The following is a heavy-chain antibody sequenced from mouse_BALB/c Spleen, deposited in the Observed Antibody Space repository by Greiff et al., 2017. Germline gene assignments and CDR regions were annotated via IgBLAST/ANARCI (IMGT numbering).Heavy chain of an antibody. V-gene: IGHV1-7*01. D-gene: IGHD2-2*01. CDR2: INPSTGYT. J-gene: IGHJ3*01. CDR3: ARGYGYDGGFAY. CDR1: GYTFTSYW. Sequence: VQLQQSGAELAKPGASVKMSCKASGYTFTSYWMHWVKQRPGQGLEWIGYINPSTGYTEYNQKFKDKATLTADKSSSTAYMQLSSLTSEDSAVYYCARGYGYDGGFAYWGQGTLVTVSA.